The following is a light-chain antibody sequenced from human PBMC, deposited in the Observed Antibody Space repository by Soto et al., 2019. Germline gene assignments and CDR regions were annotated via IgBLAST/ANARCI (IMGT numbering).Light chain of an antibody. CDR2: LAS. CDR1: QSILNSSNKKNY. Sequence: IVMTQSPDSLAVSLGETATISCKSSQSILNSSNKKNYLAWYQQKPGPPPKLLTYLASKREPVVPDRVSGSGSGTEFTITISSLQAEDVAVYYCHQYYSTPHTFGQGTKVEIQ. V-gene: IGKV4-1*01. J-gene: IGKJ1*01. CDR3: HQYYSTPHT.